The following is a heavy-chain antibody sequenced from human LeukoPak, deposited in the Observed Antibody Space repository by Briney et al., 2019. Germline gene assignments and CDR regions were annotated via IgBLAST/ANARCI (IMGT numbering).Heavy chain of an antibody. CDR1: GGTFSSYA. D-gene: IGHD3-22*01. CDR3: ARDHGTMISREWAFDI. Sequence: SVKVSCKASGGTFSSYAISWVRQAPGQGLEWMGGIIPIFGTANYAQKFQGRVTITADESTSTAYMELSSLRSEDTAVYYCARDHGTMISREWAFDIWGQGTMVTVSS. J-gene: IGHJ3*02. CDR2: IIPIFGTA. V-gene: IGHV1-69*13.